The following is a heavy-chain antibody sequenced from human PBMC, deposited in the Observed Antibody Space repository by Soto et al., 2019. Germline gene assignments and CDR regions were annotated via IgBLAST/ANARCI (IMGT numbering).Heavy chain of an antibody. V-gene: IGHV1-69*13. CDR2: IIPIFGTA. Sequence: GASVKVSCKASGGTFSSYAISWVRQAPGQGLGWMGGIIPIFGTANYAQKFQGRVTITADESTSTAYMELSSLRSEDTAVYYCARDSRTPKWLANSYYYYYGMDVWGQGTTVTVSS. D-gene: IGHD6-19*01. CDR3: ARDSRTPKWLANSYYYYYGMDV. J-gene: IGHJ6*02. CDR1: GGTFSSYA.